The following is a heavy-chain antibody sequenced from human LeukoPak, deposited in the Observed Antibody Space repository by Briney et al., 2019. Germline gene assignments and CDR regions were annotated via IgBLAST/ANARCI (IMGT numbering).Heavy chain of an antibody. CDR3: ARAAAGLFNYYFDY. CDR1: GFSFSDHY. J-gene: IGHJ4*02. V-gene: IGHV3-72*01. D-gene: IGHD6-13*01. Sequence: GGYLRLSCTASGFSFSDHYMDWVRLAPGEGLEWVGRSRNKAQSYTTEFAASVKGRFTISRDDSKNALFLQMNSLKTEDTAVYYCARAAAGLFNYYFDYWGQGTLVTVSS. CDR2: SRNKAQSYTT.